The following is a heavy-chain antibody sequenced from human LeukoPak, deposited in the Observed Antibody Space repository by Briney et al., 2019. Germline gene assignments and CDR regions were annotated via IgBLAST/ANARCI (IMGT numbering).Heavy chain of an antibody. CDR2: IYYSGST. CDR3: AVSGWYDWFDP. Sequence: SETLSLTCTVSGGSISSHYWSWIRQPPGKGLEWIGYIYYSGSTNYNPSLKSRVTISVDTSKNQFSLKPSSVTAADTAVYYCAVSGWYDWFDPWGQGTLVTVSS. CDR1: GGSISSHY. D-gene: IGHD6-19*01. J-gene: IGHJ5*02. V-gene: IGHV4-59*11.